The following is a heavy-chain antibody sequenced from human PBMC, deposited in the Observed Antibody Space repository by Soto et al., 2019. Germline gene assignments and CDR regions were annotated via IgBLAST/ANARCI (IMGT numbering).Heavy chain of an antibody. CDR3: ARRRLGGRWIQLWLRGDWFDP. CDR2: ISSSGSTI. J-gene: IGHJ5*02. D-gene: IGHD5-18*01. CDR1: GFTFSDYY. Sequence: KPXGSLRVACTASGFTFSDYYMSWIRQAPGKGLEWVSYISSSGSTIYYADSVKGRFTISRDNAKNSLYLQMNSLRAEDTAVYYCARRRLGGRWIQLWLRGDWFDPWGQGTLVTVSS. V-gene: IGHV3-11*01.